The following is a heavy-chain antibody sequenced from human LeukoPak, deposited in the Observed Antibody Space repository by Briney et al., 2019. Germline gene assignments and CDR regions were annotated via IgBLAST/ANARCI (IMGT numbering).Heavy chain of an antibody. CDR1: GGSISSYY. J-gene: IGHJ4*02. D-gene: IGHD3-22*01. CDR2: IYTSGST. V-gene: IGHV4-4*09. Sequence: SETLSLTCTVSGGSISSYYWSWIRQPPGKGLEWIGYIYTSGSTNCNPSLKSRVTISVDTSKNQFSLKLSSVTAADTAVYYCASGRGRSSGPDYWGQGTLVTVSS. CDR3: ASGRGRSSGPDY.